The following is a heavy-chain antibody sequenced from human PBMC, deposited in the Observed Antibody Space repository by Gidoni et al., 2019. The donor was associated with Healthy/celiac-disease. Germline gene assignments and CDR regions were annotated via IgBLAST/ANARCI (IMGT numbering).Heavy chain of an antibody. D-gene: IGHD3-3*01. V-gene: IGHV3-73*02. CDR1: GFTFRASV. J-gene: IGHJ6*02. CDR3: TRDWDSNYDFWSGYYNYYYYGMDV. Sequence: EVQLVESGGGLVQPGGSLTLSCAASGFTFRASVMHWSRTASGKGLAWVGRIRSKANSYATAYAASVKGRFTISRDDSKNTAYLQMNSLKTEDTAVYYCTRDWDSNYDFWSGYYNYYYYGMDVWGQGTTVTVSS. CDR2: IRSKANSYAT.